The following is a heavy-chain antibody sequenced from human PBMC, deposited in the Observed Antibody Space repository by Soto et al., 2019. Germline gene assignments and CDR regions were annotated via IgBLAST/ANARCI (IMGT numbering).Heavy chain of an antibody. V-gene: IGHV1-18*04. CDR3: ARTGDYDSFXY. D-gene: IGHD4-17*01. Sequence: ASVKVSCKASGYTFTGYYMHWVRQAPGQGLEWMGWISAYNGNTNYAQKLQGRVTMTTDTSTSTAYMELRSLRSDDTAVYYCARTGDYDSFXYWSQGTPVTVSS. J-gene: IGHJ4*02. CDR1: GYTFTGYY. CDR2: ISAYNGNT.